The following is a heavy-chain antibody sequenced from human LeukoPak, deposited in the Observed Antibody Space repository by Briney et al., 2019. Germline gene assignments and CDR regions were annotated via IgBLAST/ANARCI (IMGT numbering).Heavy chain of an antibody. CDR3: ARGLYSSSP. CDR2: ISSSSSYI. J-gene: IGHJ4*02. CDR1: GFTFSTYS. V-gene: IGHV3-21*04. D-gene: IGHD6-6*01. Sequence: GGSLRLSXAASGFTFSTYSIIWVRQAPGRGLDWVSSISSSSSYIYYADSVKGRFTISRDNAKNSLYLQMNSLRAEDTAVYYCARGLYSSSPWGQGTLVTVSS.